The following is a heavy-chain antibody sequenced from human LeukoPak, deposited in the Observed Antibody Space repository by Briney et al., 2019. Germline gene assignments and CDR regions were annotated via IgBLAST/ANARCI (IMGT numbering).Heavy chain of an antibody. Sequence: PSETLSLTCTVSGDSMSSGDYFWSWIRQPAGKGLEWIGRISTSGNTNSNPSLSNRVTISLDKSKKQFSLKLSSVTAADTAVYYCAKGAGPPWFDPWGQGTLVIVSS. CDR3: AKGAGPPWFDP. CDR2: ISTSGNT. CDR1: GDSMSSGDYF. D-gene: IGHD6-19*01. J-gene: IGHJ5*02. V-gene: IGHV4-61*02.